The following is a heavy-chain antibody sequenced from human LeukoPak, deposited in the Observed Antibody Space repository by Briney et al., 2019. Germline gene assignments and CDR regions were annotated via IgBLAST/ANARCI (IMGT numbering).Heavy chain of an antibody. D-gene: IGHD6-13*01. Sequence: KSGGSLRLSCAASGFTFSNAWMSWVRQAPGKGLEWVGRIKSKTDGGTTDYAAPVKGRFTISRDDSKNTLYLQMNSLRAEDTAVYYCAKMPGGQQLVPFDYWGQGTLVTVSS. V-gene: IGHV3-15*01. J-gene: IGHJ4*02. CDR2: IKSKTDGGTT. CDR1: GFTFSNAW. CDR3: AKMPGGQQLVPFDY.